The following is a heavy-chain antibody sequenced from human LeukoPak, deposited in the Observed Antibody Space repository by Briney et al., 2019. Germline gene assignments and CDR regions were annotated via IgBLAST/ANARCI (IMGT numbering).Heavy chain of an antibody. CDR3: ATSSGWRFDY. CDR2: IREDGNEK. CDR1: GFTFSSSW. V-gene: IGHV3-7*01. Sequence: GGSLRLSCTTSGFTFSSSWMSWVRQAPGKGLEWVANIREDGNEKYYVDSVKGRFTISRDNAKNSLWLQMNSLRAEDTAVYYCATSSGWRFDYWGQGTLVAVSS. J-gene: IGHJ4*02. D-gene: IGHD3-22*01.